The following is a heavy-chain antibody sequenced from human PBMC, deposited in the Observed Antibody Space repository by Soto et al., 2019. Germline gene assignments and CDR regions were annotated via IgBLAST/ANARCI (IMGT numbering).Heavy chain of an antibody. J-gene: IGHJ4*02. CDR1: GGSISSGGYY. CDR2: IYYSGST. Sequence: QVQLQESGPGLVKPSQTLSLTCIVSGGSISSGGYYWSWIRQHPGKGLEWIGYIYYSGSTYYNPSLTSRVTISVDTSKTQFSLKLSSVTAADTAVYYCARDRPHYGSGSYAVESLDYWGQGTLVTVSS. D-gene: IGHD3-10*01. V-gene: IGHV4-31*03. CDR3: ARDRPHYGSGSYAVESLDY.